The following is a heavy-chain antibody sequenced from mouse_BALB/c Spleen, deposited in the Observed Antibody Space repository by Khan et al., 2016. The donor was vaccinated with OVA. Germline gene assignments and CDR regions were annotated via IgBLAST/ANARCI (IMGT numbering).Heavy chain of an antibody. J-gene: IGHJ3*01. CDR2: INPSNGGT. CDR3: TRGGAWATMISWVAY. D-gene: IGHD2-4*01. CDR1: GYTFTSYY. Sequence: VQLQQSGAELVKPGASVKLSCKASGYTFTSYYMYWVKQRPGQGLEWIGGINPSNGGTNFNEKFKSKATLTVDKSSSTAYMQLSSLTSEDSAVYYRTRGGAWATMISWVAYWGQGTLVTVSA. V-gene: IGHV1S81*02.